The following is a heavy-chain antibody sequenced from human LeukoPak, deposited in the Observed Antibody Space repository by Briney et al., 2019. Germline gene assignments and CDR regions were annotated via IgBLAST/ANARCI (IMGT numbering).Heavy chain of an antibody. CDR2: IYYSGST. Sequence: SETLPLTCTVSGGSISSYYWSWIRQPPGKGLEWIGYIYYSGSTNYNPSLKSRVTISVDTSKNQFSLKLSSVTAADTAVYYCAGIQLERRWFDPWGQGTLVTVSS. CDR3: AGIQLERRWFDP. CDR1: GGSISSYY. V-gene: IGHV4-59*01. J-gene: IGHJ5*02. D-gene: IGHD1-1*01.